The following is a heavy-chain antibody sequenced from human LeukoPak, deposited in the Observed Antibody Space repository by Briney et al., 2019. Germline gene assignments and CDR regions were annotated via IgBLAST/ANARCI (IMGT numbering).Heavy chain of an antibody. Sequence: PGRSLRLSCAASEFTFSSYAMHWVRQAPGKGLEWVAVISYDGSNKYYADSVKGRFTISRDNAKNSLYLQMNSLRAEDTAVYYCARELDQFWSGYLEYSYYYGMDVWGQGTTVTVSS. CDR1: EFTFSSYA. CDR3: ARELDQFWSGYLEYSYYYGMDV. V-gene: IGHV3-30-3*01. D-gene: IGHD3-3*01. CDR2: ISYDGSNK. J-gene: IGHJ6*02.